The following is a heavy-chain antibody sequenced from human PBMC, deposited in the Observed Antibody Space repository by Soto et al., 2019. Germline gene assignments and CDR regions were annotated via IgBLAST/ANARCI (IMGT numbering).Heavy chain of an antibody. Sequence: SETLSLTCTVSGGYINSLYWSWIRQPAGKGLEWIGRIYTSGSTNYNPSLKSRVTMSLDTSKNQVSLNLNSVTAAGTAVYYCARDTEFGGPAGNYYFDFWGQGNMVTVSS. CDR2: IYTSGST. V-gene: IGHV4-4*07. CDR1: GGYINSLY. CDR3: ARDTEFGGPAGNYYFDF. D-gene: IGHD2-15*01. J-gene: IGHJ4*02.